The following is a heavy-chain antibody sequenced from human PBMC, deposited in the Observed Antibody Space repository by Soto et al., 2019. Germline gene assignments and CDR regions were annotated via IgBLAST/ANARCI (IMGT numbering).Heavy chain of an antibody. CDR2: ISSSSSNI. D-gene: IGHD2-2*01. Sequence: PGGSPRLCCSASGFTFSSYSMNWVRQAPGKGLEWVSSISSSSSNIYYADSVKGRFTVSRDNAKNPLYLQMNSLRAEDTAVYYCAKDRQGYCISSSCYYFHWGQGTLVTVPQ. CDR3: AKDRQGYCISSSCYYFH. J-gene: IGHJ1*01. V-gene: IGHV3-21*01. CDR1: GFTFSSYS.